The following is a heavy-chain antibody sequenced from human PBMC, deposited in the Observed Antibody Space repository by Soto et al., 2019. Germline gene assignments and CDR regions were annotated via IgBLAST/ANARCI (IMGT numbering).Heavy chain of an antibody. CDR2: INPSGGST. V-gene: IGHV1-46*01. J-gene: IGHJ4*02. Sequence: QVQLVQSGAEVKKPGASVKVSCKASGYTFTSYYMHWVRQAPGQGLEWMGIINPSGGSTSYAQKSQGRVTMTRDTYTSTVYMELSSLRADDTAVYYCARAPNYYDSRGQGYYFEYWGQGTLVTVSS. CDR1: GYTFTSYY. CDR3: ARAPNYYDSRGQGYYFEY. D-gene: IGHD3-22*01.